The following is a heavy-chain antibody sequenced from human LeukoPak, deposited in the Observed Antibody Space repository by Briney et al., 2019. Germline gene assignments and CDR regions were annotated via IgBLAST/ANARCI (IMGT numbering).Heavy chain of an antibody. V-gene: IGHV1-69*05. CDR1: GGTFSSYA. D-gene: IGHD1-26*01. Sequence: ASVKVPCKASGGTFSSYAISWVRQAPGRGREWMGRIIPIFGTANYAQKFQGRVTITTDESTSTAYMELSSLRSEDTAVYYCASVRNWGSGSFGFDYWGQGTLVTVSS. J-gene: IGHJ4*02. CDR2: IIPIFGTA. CDR3: ASVRNWGSGSFGFDY.